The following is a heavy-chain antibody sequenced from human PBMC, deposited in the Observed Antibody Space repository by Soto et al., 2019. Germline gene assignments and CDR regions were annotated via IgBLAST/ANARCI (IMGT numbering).Heavy chain of an antibody. D-gene: IGHD3-10*01. CDR3: ARQESITPDY. Sequence: LGESLKISCKGSGYSFTSYWISWVRQMPGKGLEWMGRIDPSDSYTNYSPSFQGHVTISADKSISTAYLQWSSLKASDTAMYYCARQESITPDYWGQGTLVTVSS. CDR2: IDPSDSYT. V-gene: IGHV5-10-1*01. J-gene: IGHJ4*02. CDR1: GYSFTSYW.